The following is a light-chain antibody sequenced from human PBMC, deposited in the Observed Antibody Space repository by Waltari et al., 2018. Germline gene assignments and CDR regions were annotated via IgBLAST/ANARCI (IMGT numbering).Light chain of an antibody. Sequence: QSALTQPASVSGSPGQSITISCTGTSSGFGSFNLVSWYQQHPGKPPKLMIFEATKRPSGVSSRFSGSRSGNTASLTISGLQAEDEADYYCCSYAGSYIFVFGIGTTVTVL. CDR2: EAT. J-gene: IGLJ1*01. CDR3: CSYAGSYIFV. CDR1: SSGFGSFNL. V-gene: IGLV2-23*01.